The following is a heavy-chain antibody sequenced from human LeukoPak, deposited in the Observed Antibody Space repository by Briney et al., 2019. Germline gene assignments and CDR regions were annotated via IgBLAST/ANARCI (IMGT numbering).Heavy chain of an antibody. D-gene: IGHD3-10*01. V-gene: IGHV3-20*04. Sequence: GGSLRLSCAASGFTFYDYGMSWVRHAPGKGLEWVSGINWNGGSTGYADSVKGRFTISRDNAKNSLYLQMNSLRAEDTALYYCARDRYYGSGSYSYYYYYYMDVWGKGTTVTVSS. CDR1: GFTFYDYG. CDR2: INWNGGST. J-gene: IGHJ6*03. CDR3: ARDRYYGSGSYSYYYYYYMDV.